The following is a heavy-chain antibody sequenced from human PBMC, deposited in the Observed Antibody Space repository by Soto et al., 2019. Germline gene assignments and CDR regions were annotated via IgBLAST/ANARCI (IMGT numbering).Heavy chain of an antibody. D-gene: IGHD6-6*01. CDR2: IYWDDDK. CDR3: ARPRSFPSSSIDY. Sequence: GLDLEWLALIYWDDDKRYSPSLKNRLTITKDTSKNQVVLTMTNMDPVDAATYYCARPRSFPSSSIDYWGQGTLVTVSS. V-gene: IGHV2-5*02. J-gene: IGHJ4*02.